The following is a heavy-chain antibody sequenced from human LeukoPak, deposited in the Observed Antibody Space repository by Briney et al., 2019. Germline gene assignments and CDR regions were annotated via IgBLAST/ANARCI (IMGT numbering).Heavy chain of an antibody. CDR1: GGSFSGYY. CDR2: INHSGST. V-gene: IGHV4-34*01. D-gene: IGHD2-21*02. CDR3: ARAVINIVVVTAIRSTVNPYYYYYYMDV. J-gene: IGHJ6*03. Sequence: PSETLSLTCAVYGGSFSGYYWSWLRQPPGKGLEWIGEINHSGSTNYNPSLKSRVTISVDTSKNQFSLKLSSVTAADTAVYYCARAVINIVVVTAIRSTVNPYYYYYYMDVWGKGTTVTVSS.